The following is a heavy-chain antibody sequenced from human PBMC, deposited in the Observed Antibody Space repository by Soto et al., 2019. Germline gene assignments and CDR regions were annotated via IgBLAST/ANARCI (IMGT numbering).Heavy chain of an antibody. J-gene: IGHJ3*02. CDR3: ARETVMIVVVKGAFDI. CDR2: IYYSGST. Sequence: QVPLQESGPGLVKPSQTLSLTCTVSGGSISSGGYYWSWIRQHPGKGLEWIGYIYYSGSTYYNPSLKSRVTISVDTSKNQFSLKLSSVTAADTAVYYCARETVMIVVVKGAFDIWGQGTMVTVSS. V-gene: IGHV4-31*03. D-gene: IGHD3-22*01. CDR1: GGSISSGGYY.